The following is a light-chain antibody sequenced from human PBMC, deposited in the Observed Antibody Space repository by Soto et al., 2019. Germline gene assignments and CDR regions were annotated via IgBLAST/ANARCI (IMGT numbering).Light chain of an antibody. CDR3: QQANSFPIT. J-gene: IGKJ5*01. CDR2: VAS. CDR1: QPIINW. V-gene: IGKV1-12*01. Sequence: DIQTTQSPSCVSSYVADIFTITCRASQPIINWLAWYQQKPGKAPKLLIYVASALHSGVPSRFSGSGSGTDFTLTISSLQPEDFATYYCQQANSFPITFGQGTRLEI.